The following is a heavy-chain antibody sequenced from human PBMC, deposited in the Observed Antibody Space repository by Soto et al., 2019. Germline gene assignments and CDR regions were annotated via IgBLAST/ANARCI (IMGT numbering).Heavy chain of an antibody. CDR3: AKDRGGYETYNWFDP. CDR1: GFTFSSYA. J-gene: IGHJ5*02. V-gene: IGHV3-23*01. D-gene: IGHD5-12*01. CDR2: ISGSGGST. Sequence: GGSLRLSCAASGFTFSSYAMSWVRQAPGKGLEWVSAISGSGGSTYYADSVKGRFTISRDNSKNTLYLQMNSLRAEDTAVYYCAKDRGGYETYNWFDPWGQGTLVTVSS.